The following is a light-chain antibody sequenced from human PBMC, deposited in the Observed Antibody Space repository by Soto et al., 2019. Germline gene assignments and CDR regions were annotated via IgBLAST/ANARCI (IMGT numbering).Light chain of an antibody. CDR1: LGIYNY. Sequence: QSVLTQPPSVSGSPGQSITISCTGGLGIYNYVSWYQQHPGKVPKLLIYEVNNRPSGISDRFSGSKSGDTASLTISGLQAEDAADYYCSSYSSSSTFYVFGIGTKVTVL. CDR2: EVN. V-gene: IGLV2-14*01. J-gene: IGLJ1*01. CDR3: SSYSSSSTFYV.